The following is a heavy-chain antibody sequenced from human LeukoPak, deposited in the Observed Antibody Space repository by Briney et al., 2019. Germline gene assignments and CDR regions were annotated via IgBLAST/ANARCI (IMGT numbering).Heavy chain of an antibody. V-gene: IGHV4-39*07. Sequence: SETLSLTCTVSGGSISSSSYYWGWIRQPPGKGLEWIGSIYYSGSTYYNPSLKSRVTISVDTSKNQFSLKLSSVTAADTAVYYCARRRLYCSGGSCSFDYWGQGTLVTVSS. CDR3: ARRRLYCSGGSCSFDY. D-gene: IGHD2-15*01. J-gene: IGHJ4*02. CDR2: IYYSGST. CDR1: GGSISSSSYY.